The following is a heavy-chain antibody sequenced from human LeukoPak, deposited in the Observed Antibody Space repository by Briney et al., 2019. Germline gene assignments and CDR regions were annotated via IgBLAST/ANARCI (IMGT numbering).Heavy chain of an antibody. D-gene: IGHD3-10*01. CDR3: SRTGLGSGSSWSAWFDP. CDR1: GFSFSSYA. CDR2: IAIDGITT. Sequence: PGGSLRLSCAASGFSFSSYAIHWVRQAPGKGLEWVAVIAIDGITTYYADSVKGRFTISRDTSRNTLYLQMNSLRAEDTAVYYLSRTGLGSGSSWSAWFDPWGEGTLVTVSS. V-gene: IGHV3-30*14. J-gene: IGHJ5*02.